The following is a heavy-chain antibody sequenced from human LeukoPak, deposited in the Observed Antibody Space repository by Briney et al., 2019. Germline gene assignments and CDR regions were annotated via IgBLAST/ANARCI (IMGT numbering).Heavy chain of an antibody. V-gene: IGHV3-7*03. CDR2: INEAGSDK. D-gene: IGHD3-10*01. CDR1: GFTFTRYW. Sequence: PGGSLRLSCANAGFTFTRYWMSWVRQAPGKGLEWVANINEAGSDKYYVDSVKGRFTISRDNARNSLYLQMGGLTGDDTAIYYCANDPGDKAIDRWFDPWGQGTLVTVSS. CDR3: ANDPGDKAIDRWFDP. J-gene: IGHJ5*02.